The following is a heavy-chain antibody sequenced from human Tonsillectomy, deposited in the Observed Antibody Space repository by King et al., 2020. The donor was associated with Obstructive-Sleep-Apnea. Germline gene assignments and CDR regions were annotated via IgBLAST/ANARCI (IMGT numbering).Heavy chain of an antibody. D-gene: IGHD6-13*01. J-gene: IGHJ4*02. CDR3: AKSSSVAAAGTYPFDY. CDR2: IRYDGINE. Sequence: VQLVESGGGVVQPGGALRLSCAASEFNFSSYGMHWVRQSPGKGLEWVAFIRYDGINEYYIESVKGRFTIYSDNSKNTLYLQMISLTVEDTAVYYCAKSSSVAAAGTYPFDYWGQGTLVTVSS. V-gene: IGHV3-30*02. CDR1: EFNFSSYG.